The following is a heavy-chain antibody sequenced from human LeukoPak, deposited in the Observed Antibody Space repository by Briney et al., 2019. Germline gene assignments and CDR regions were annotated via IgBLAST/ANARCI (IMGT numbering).Heavy chain of an antibody. V-gene: IGHV3-30*18. D-gene: IGHD1-26*01. CDR3: AKHGGESYFFDY. J-gene: IGHJ4*02. Sequence: GGSLRLSCAASGFTFSSYGMHWVRQAPGKGLEWVAVISYDGSNKYYADSVKGRFTISRDNSKNTLYLQMNSLRAEDTAVYYCAKHGGESYFFDYWGQGTLDTVSS. CDR1: GFTFSSYG. CDR2: ISYDGSNK.